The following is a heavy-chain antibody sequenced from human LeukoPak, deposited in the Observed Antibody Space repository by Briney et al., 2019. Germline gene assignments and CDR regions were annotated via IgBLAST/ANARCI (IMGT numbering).Heavy chain of an antibody. CDR2: VSGSAGST. J-gene: IGHJ4*02. CDR3: AKQKVGTGGFFFDY. D-gene: IGHD7-27*01. Sequence: GGSLRLSCAASGFSVSSQYMSWVRQAPGKGLDWVSGVSGSAGSTHYADSVKGRFTISRDNSKNTLYLQMDSLRAEDTAVYYCAKQKVGTGGFFFDYWGQGALVTVSS. CDR1: GFSVSSQY. V-gene: IGHV3-23*01.